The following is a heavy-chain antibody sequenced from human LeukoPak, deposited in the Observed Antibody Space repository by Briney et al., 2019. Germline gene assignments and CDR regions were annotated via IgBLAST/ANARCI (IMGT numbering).Heavy chain of an antibody. V-gene: IGHV3-23*01. CDR3: AKDDAWGRYKD. J-gene: IGHJ1*01. D-gene: IGHD3-16*01. Sequence: GGSLRLSCAASGFTFSNYGMSWVRQAPGKGLEWVSVISGSGGSTYYADSVKGRFTISRDNSKNTVSLQMNSLRGDDTAVYYCAKDDAWGRYKDWGQGTLVTVSS. CDR2: ISGSGGST. CDR1: GFTFSNYG.